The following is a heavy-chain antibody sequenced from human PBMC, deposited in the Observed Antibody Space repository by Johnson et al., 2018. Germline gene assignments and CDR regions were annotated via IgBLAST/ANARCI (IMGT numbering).Heavy chain of an antibody. CDR2: ISSSSSYI. V-gene: IGHV3-21*01. CDR3: AASHCSGGACFYYYYYMDV. Sequence: VQLVQSGGGVVQXGRSLRLSCAASGFTFSSYSMNWVRQAPGKGLEWVSSISSSSSYIYYADSVKGRFTIPRDKAKNLLYLQMNSLRAEDTAVYYCAASHCSGGACFYYYYYMDVWGQGTTVTVSS. J-gene: IGHJ6*02. CDR1: GFTFSSYS. D-gene: IGHD2-15*01.